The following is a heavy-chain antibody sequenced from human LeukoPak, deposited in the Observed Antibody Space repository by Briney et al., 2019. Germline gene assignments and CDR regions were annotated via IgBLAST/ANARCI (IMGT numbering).Heavy chain of an antibody. CDR1: GFTFSSYA. Sequence: GGSLRLSCAASGFTFSSYAMSWVRQAPGKGLEWVVNIKQDGSEKYYVDSVKGRFTISRDNAKNSLYLQMNSLRAEDTAVYYCASTPYSSGWYYYYYGMDVWGQRTTVTVSS. CDR3: ASTPYSSGWYYYYYGMDV. J-gene: IGHJ6*02. D-gene: IGHD6-19*01. V-gene: IGHV3-7*01. CDR2: IKQDGSEK.